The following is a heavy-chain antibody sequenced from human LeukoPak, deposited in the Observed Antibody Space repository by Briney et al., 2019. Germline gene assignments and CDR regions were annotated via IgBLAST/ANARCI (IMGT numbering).Heavy chain of an antibody. CDR2: IYSSGST. J-gene: IGHJ6*03. D-gene: IGHD3-10*01. CDR3: ARQLYVSGSYYAPMDV. V-gene: IGHV4-61*02. Sequence: SETLSLTCTVSGGSISSGSYYWSWIRQPAGKGLEWIGRIYSSGSTNYNPSLKSRVTISLDTSKNQFSLKLSSVTAADTAVYFCARQLYVSGSYYAPMDVWGKGTTVTISS. CDR1: GGSISSGSYY.